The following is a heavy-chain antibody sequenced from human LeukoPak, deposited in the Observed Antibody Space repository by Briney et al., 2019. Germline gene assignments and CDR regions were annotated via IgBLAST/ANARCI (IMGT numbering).Heavy chain of an antibody. CDR2: IIPIFGTA. V-gene: IGHV1-69*13. J-gene: IGHJ4*02. D-gene: IGHD2-2*01. CDR3: ARDRAAHGEDIVVVPAVRYFDY. Sequence: GASVKVSCKASGGTFSSYAISWVRQAPGQGLEWMGGIIPIFGTANYAQKFQGRVTITADESTSTAYMELSSLRSEDTAVYYCARDRAAHGEDIVVVPAVRYFDYWGQGTLVTVSS. CDR1: GGTFSSYA.